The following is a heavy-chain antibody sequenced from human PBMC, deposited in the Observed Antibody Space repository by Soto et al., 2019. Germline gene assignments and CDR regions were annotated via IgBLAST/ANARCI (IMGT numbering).Heavy chain of an antibody. J-gene: IGHJ6*02. D-gene: IGHD2-2*01. V-gene: IGHV3-30*04. CDR2: ISYDGRTK. CDR3: AGDRLEEVIVPVPAANYGMDV. CDR1: GFTFSSFA. Sequence: GGSLRLSCAASGFTFSSFAMHWVRQAPGKGLEWVTVISYDGRTKYYEDSEKGRFTISRDNSNNTLYLQMNSLSAEDTALYYFAGDRLEEVIVPVPAANYGMDVWGRGTSVAVSS.